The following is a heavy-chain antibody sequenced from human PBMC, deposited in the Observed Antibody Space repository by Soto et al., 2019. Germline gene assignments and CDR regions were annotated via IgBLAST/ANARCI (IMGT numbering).Heavy chain of an antibody. Sequence: PWGSLRLSCAASGFTFSSYSMNWVRQALGKGLEWVSSISSSSYIYYADSVKGRFTISRDNAKNSLYLQMNSLRAEDTAVYYCARDPVLVDHIYPVDAFDIWGQGTMVTVSS. V-gene: IGHV3-21*01. J-gene: IGHJ3*02. CDR3: ARDPVLVDHIYPVDAFDI. CDR2: ISSSSYI. CDR1: GFTFSSYS. D-gene: IGHD3-9*01.